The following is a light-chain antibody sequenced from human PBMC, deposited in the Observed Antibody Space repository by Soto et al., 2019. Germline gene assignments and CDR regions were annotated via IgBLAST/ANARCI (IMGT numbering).Light chain of an antibody. CDR1: QSISTD. J-gene: IGKJ4*01. CDR2: SAS. V-gene: IGKV1-39*01. CDR3: QQTFSPVIT. Sequence: DIQMTQSPASLSASVGDKVTITCRASQSISTDLNWHQQIPGRAPKVLIYSASTLQSGVPSRFSGSGSGTHFTLTINSLQPEDFATYYCQQTFSPVITFGGGTKVE.